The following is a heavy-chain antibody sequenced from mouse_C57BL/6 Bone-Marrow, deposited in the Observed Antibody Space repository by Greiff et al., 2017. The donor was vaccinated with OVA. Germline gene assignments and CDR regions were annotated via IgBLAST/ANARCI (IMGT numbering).Heavy chain of an antibody. J-gene: IGHJ2*01. CDR1: GGDSKDYY. Sequence: VQLQQSGAELVRPGASVKLSCTDCGGDSKDYYMHWVKQRHAPCMEWIGRIAAEDGDTEYAPKFQGKATMTADTSSNTAYLQLSSLTSEDTAVYYCTTSYYFDYWGQGTTLTVSS. CDR2: IAAEDGDT. CDR3: TTSYYFDY. V-gene: IGHV14-1*01.